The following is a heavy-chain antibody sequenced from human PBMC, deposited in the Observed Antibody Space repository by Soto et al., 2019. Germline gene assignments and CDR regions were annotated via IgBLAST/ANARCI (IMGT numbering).Heavy chain of an antibody. CDR1: GYTFTSYG. Sequence: ASVKVSCKASGYTFTSYGISWVRQAPGQGLEWMGWISAYNGNTNYAQKLQGRVTMTTDTSTSTAYMELRSLRSDDTAVYYCARGAYDYVWGSYRYFDYWGQGTLVTVSS. D-gene: IGHD3-16*02. J-gene: IGHJ4*02. V-gene: IGHV1-18*01. CDR3: ARGAYDYVWGSYRYFDY. CDR2: ISAYNGNT.